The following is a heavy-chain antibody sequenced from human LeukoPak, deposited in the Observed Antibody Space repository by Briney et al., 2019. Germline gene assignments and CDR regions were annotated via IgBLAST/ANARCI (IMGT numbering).Heavy chain of an antibody. CDR3: ARDLMPRTPSGFGELWGLLLGAFDI. CDR2: INHSGST. D-gene: IGHD3-10*01. CDR1: GGSFSGYY. Sequence: PSETLSLTCAVYGGSFSGYYWSWIRQPPGKGLEWIGEINHSGSTNYNPSLKSRVTISVDTSKNQFSLQLNSVTPEDTAVYYCARDLMPRTPSGFGELWGLLLGAFDIWGQGTMVTVSS. V-gene: IGHV4-34*01. J-gene: IGHJ3*02.